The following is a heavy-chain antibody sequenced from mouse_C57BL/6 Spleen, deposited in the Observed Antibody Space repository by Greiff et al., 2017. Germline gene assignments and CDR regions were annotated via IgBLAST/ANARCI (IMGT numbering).Heavy chain of an antibody. D-gene: IGHD1-1*01. Sequence: DVHLVESGGGLVQPGGSLKLSCAASGFTFSDYGMAWVRQAPRKGPEWVAFISNLAYSIYYADTVTGRFTISRENAKNTLYLEMSSLRSEDTAMYYCARRGYYGSSYAMDYWGQGTSVTVSS. CDR1: GFTFSDYG. V-gene: IGHV5-15*04. CDR3: ARRGYYGSSYAMDY. J-gene: IGHJ4*01. CDR2: ISNLAYSI.